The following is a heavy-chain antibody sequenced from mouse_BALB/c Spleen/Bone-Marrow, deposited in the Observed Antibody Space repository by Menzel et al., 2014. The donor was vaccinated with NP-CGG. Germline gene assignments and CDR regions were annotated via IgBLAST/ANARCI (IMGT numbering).Heavy chain of an antibody. CDR2: INPGSGGT. V-gene: IGHV1-54*01. CDR1: GYAFTNYL. Sequence: QVQLQQSGAELVRPGTSVKVSCKASGYAFTNYLIEWVKQRPGQGLEWIGVINPGSGGTNYNEKFKGKVTLTADKSSSTAYMQLSSLTSDDSAVYFCARWDYAMDYWGQGTSVTVSS. J-gene: IGHJ4*01. CDR3: ARWDYAMDY.